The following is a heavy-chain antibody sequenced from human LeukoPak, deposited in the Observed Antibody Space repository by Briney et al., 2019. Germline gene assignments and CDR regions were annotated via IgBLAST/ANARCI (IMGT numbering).Heavy chain of an antibody. CDR1: GYTFTGYY. Sequence: ASVKVSCKASGYTFTGYYMHWVRQAPGQGLEWMGWINPNSGGTNYAQKFRGRVTMTRDTSISTAYMELSRLRSDDTAVYYCARVKTMIVVVTLFDYWGQGTLVTVSS. J-gene: IGHJ4*02. CDR3: ARVKTMIVVVTLFDY. D-gene: IGHD3-22*01. V-gene: IGHV1-2*02. CDR2: INPNSGGT.